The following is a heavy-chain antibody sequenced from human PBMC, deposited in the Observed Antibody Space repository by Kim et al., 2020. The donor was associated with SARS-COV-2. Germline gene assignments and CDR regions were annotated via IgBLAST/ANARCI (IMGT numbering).Heavy chain of an antibody. J-gene: IGHJ4*02. CDR1: GGSISSYY. Sequence: SETLSLTCTVSGGSISSYYWSWIRQPPGKGLEWIGYIYYSGSTNYNPSLKSRVTISVDTSKNQFSLKLSSVTAADTAVYYCASFLDRDSYGVFDYWGQGTLVTVSS. CDR2: IYYSGST. D-gene: IGHD5-18*01. V-gene: IGHV4-59*01. CDR3: ASFLDRDSYGVFDY.